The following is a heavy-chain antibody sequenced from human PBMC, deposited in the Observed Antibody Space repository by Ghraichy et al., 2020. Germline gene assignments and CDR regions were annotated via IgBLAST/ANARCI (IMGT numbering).Heavy chain of an antibody. CDR3: ARVSFEYYYDTSGPYDAFVI. V-gene: IGHV3-21*01. CDR2: ISSSSSYI. J-gene: IGHJ3*02. Sequence: GGSLRLSCAVSGFTFSSYSMNWVCQAPGKGLEWVSSISSSSSYIYYADSVKGRFTISRDNAKNSLYLQMHSLRAEDTAVYYCARVSFEYYYDTSGPYDAFVICGQGRMVTVSS. D-gene: IGHD3-22*01. CDR1: GFTFSSYS.